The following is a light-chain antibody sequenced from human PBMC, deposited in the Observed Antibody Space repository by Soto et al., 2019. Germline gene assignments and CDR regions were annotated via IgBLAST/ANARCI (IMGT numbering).Light chain of an antibody. CDR3: SSYTRSSTLI. Sequence: QSALTQPASGSGAPGQSITISCTGTSSDVGGYNYVSWYQQQPGKAPKLMIYDVSNRPSGVSNRFSGSKSGNTASLTISGLQAEDEAEYYCSSYTRSSTLIFGTGTKLPVL. J-gene: IGLJ1*01. CDR2: DVS. CDR1: SSDVGGYNY. V-gene: IGLV2-14*01.